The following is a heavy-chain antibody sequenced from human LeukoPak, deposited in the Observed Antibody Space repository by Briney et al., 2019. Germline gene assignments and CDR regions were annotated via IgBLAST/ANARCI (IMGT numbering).Heavy chain of an antibody. J-gene: IGHJ4*02. D-gene: IGHD1-26*01. CDR3: AGRSGSSQLPDY. V-gene: IGHV1-2*02. CDR1: GYTFTGYY. Sequence: ASVKVSCKASGYTFTGYYMHWVRQAPGQGLEWMGWINPNSGGTSYAQKFQGRVTMTRDMSTSTVYMELGSLRSEDTAVYYCAGRSGSSQLPDYWGQGTLVTVSS. CDR2: INPNSGGT.